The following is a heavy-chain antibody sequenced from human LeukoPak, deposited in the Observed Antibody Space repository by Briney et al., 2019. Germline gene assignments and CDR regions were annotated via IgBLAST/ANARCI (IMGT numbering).Heavy chain of an antibody. V-gene: IGHV3-7*03. Sequence: GGSLRLSCAASGFTVSRYWMSWVRQAPGKGLEWVACIHENGGTEYYVDSVKGRFAVSRDNTKNSLYLQMSSLTVEDTAVYYCARDLSSRDAYWGQGTLVTVSS. CDR2: IHENGGTE. CDR3: ARDLSSRDAY. J-gene: IGHJ4*02. CDR1: GFTVSRYW. D-gene: IGHD6-13*01.